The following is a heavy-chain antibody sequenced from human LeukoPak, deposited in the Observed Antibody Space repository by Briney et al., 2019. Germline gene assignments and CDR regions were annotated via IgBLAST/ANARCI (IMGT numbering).Heavy chain of an antibody. Sequence: SETLSLTCTVSGGSISTYYWSWIRQPPGKGLEWIGYIYYSGSTNYNPSLKSRVTISVDTSKNQFSLKLSSVTAADTAVYYCVRPARPNYYYYYMDVWGKGTTVTVSS. CDR1: GGSISTYY. J-gene: IGHJ6*03. CDR2: IYYSGST. V-gene: IGHV4-59*01. CDR3: VRPARPNYYYYYMDV. D-gene: IGHD6-6*01.